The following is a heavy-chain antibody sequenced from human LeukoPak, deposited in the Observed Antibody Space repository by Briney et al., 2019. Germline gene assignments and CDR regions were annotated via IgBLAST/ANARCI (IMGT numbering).Heavy chain of an antibody. D-gene: IGHD7-27*01. CDR2: ITSRSTT. CDR1: GFIFSHYG. V-gene: IGHV3-23*01. Sequence: PGGSLRLSCAASGFIFSHYGMNWVRQAPGKGLEWVSGITSRSTTYYADSVKGRFTISRDNSKNMVWLQINSPTAEDTATYYCAKGGNWARFEDWGQGTLVTVSS. J-gene: IGHJ4*02. CDR3: AKGGNWARFED.